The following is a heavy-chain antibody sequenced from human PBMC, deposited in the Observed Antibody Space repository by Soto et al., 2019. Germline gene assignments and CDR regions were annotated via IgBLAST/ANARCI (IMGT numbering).Heavy chain of an antibody. CDR1: GGSFSGYY. J-gene: IGHJ5*02. V-gene: IGHV4-34*01. D-gene: IGHD3-22*01. CDR3: ARVYYYDSSGYYSWFDP. CDR2: INHSGST. Sequence: LSLTCAVYGGSFSGYYWSWIRQPPGKGLEWIGEINHSGSTNYNPSLKSRVTISVDTSKNQFSLKLSSVTAADTAVYYCARVYYYDSSGYYSWFDPWGQGTLVTVS.